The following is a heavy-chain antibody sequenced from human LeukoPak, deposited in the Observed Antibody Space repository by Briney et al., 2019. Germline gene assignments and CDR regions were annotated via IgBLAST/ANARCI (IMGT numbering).Heavy chain of an antibody. CDR1: GYTSTSYD. CDR2: MNPNSGNT. V-gene: IGHV1-8*01. Sequence: ASVKVSCKASGYTSTSYDINWVRQATGQGLEWMGWMNPNSGNTGYAQKFQGRVTMTRNTSISTAYMELSSLRSEDTAVYYCARWDWYRNGMDVWGQGTTVTVSS. D-gene: IGHD3/OR15-3a*01. CDR3: ARWDWYRNGMDV. J-gene: IGHJ6*02.